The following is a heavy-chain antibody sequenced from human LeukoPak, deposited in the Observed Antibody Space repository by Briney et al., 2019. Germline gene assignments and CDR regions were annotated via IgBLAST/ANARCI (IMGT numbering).Heavy chain of an antibody. CDR3: ARGITIFGVAQRTPYYYYGMDV. J-gene: IGHJ6*02. D-gene: IGHD3-3*01. V-gene: IGHV4-59*08. CDR2: IYYSGST. Sequence: SETLSLTCTVSGGSISSYYWSWIRQPPGKGLEWIGYIYYSGSTNYNPSLKSRVTISVDTSKNQFSLKLSSVTAADTALYYCARGITIFGVAQRTPYYYYGMDVWGQGTTVTVSS. CDR1: GGSISSYY.